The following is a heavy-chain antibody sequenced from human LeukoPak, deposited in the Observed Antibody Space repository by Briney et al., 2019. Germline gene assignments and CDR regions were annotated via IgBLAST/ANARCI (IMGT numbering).Heavy chain of an antibody. CDR3: ARGGGSGGYPFSSGWHRRNYFDY. Sequence: GGFLRLSCAASGFTFSSYAMHWVRQAPGKGLEWVAVISYDGSNKYYADSVKGRFTISRDNSKNTLYLQMNSLRAEDTAVYYCARGGGSGGYPFSSGWHRRNYFDYWGQGTLVTVSS. V-gene: IGHV3-30-3*01. CDR2: ISYDGSNK. D-gene: IGHD6-19*01. J-gene: IGHJ4*02. CDR1: GFTFSSYA.